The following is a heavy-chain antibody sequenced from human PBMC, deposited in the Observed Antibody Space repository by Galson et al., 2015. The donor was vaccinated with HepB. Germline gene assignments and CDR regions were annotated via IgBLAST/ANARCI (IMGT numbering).Heavy chain of an antibody. CDR3: ALDMVRGVIDY. CDR2: IKQDGSEK. D-gene: IGHD3-10*01. CDR1: GFTFSSYW. Sequence: SLRLSCAASGFTFSSYWMSWVRQAPGKGLEWVANIKQDGSEKYYVDSVKGRFTISRDNAKNSLYLQMNSLRAEDTAVYYCALDMVRGVIDYWGQGTLVTVSS. V-gene: IGHV3-7*03. J-gene: IGHJ4*02.